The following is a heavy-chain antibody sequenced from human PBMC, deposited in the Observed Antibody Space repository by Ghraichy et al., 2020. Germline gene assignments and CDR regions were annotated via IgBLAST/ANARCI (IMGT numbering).Heavy chain of an antibody. V-gene: IGHV3-15*01. Sequence: GGSLRLSCAASGFTFSNAWMSWVRQAPGKGLEWVGRIKSKTDGGTTDYAAPVKGRFTISRDDSKNTLYLQMNSLKTEDTAVYYCTSHVDTAMPIDYWGQGTLVTVSS. CDR3: TSHVDTAMPIDY. CDR2: IKSKTDGGTT. CDR1: GFTFSNAW. J-gene: IGHJ4*02. D-gene: IGHD5-18*01.